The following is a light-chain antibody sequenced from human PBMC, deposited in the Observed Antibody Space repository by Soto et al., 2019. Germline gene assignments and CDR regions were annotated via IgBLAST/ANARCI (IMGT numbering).Light chain of an antibody. V-gene: IGLV2-14*01. CDR3: SSYTTSGTPV. J-gene: IGLJ3*02. Sequence: QSALTQPASVSGSPGQTITISCTGTSSDVGGYNYLSWYQQHPGKAPKVMIYEVSNRPSGVSNRFSGYNSGNTASLTISGLQAEDEAEYFCSSYTTSGTPVFGGGTQLTVL. CDR2: EVS. CDR1: SSDVGGYNY.